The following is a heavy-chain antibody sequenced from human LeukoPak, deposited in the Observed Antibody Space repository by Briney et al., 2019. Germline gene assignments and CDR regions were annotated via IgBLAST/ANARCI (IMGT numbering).Heavy chain of an antibody. V-gene: IGHV4-4*07. D-gene: IGHD4-17*01. CDR3: AREPKMTTVTRSYFDY. CDR1: GGSISSYY. Sequence: PSETLSLTCTVSGGSISSYYWSWIRQPAGKGLEWIERIYTSGSTNYNPSLKSRVTMSVDTSKNQFSLKLSSVTAADTAVYYCAREPKMTTVTRSYFDYWGQGTLVTVSS. J-gene: IGHJ4*02. CDR2: IYTSGST.